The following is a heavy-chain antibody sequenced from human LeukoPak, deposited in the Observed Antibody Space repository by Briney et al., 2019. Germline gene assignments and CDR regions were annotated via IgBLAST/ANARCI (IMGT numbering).Heavy chain of an antibody. D-gene: IGHD3-22*01. V-gene: IGHV5-51*01. J-gene: IGHJ4*02. CDR2: IYPGDSDT. Sequence: GESLKISCKGSGYSFTSYGIGWVRQMPGKGLEWMGIIYPGDSDTRYSPSFQGQVTISADKSISTAYLQWSSLKASDTAMYYCARRANYYDSSGYLWYFDYWGQGTLVTVSS. CDR1: GYSFTSYG. CDR3: ARRANYYDSSGYLWYFDY.